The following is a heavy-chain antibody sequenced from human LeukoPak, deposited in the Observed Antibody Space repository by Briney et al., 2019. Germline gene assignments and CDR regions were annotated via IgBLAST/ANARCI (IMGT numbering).Heavy chain of an antibody. CDR3: ARGRWGGATVINYYMDV. Sequence: PSETLSLTCTVSGGSISSYYGSWIRQPPGKGLEWVGYIYYSGSTKYTPSLKSRVTISVDTSKNKFSLKLSSVTAADTAVYYCARGRWGGATVINYYMDVWGKGTTVTISS. CDR2: IYYSGST. J-gene: IGHJ6*03. D-gene: IGHD3-16*02. CDR1: GGSISSYY. V-gene: IGHV4-59*01.